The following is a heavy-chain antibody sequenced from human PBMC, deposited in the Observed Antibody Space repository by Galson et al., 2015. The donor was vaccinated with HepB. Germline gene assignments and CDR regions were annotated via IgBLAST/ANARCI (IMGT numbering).Heavy chain of an antibody. D-gene: IGHD4-17*01. CDR3: ARDQGDDYVNYYYYYGMDV. Sequence: SLRLSCAASGFTVSSNYMSWVRQAPGKGLEWVSVIYSGGSTYYADSVKGRFTISRDNSKNTLYPQMNSLRAEDTAVYYCARDQGDDYVNYYYYYGMDVWGQGTTVTVSS. V-gene: IGHV3-66*02. J-gene: IGHJ6*02. CDR2: IYSGGST. CDR1: GFTVSSNY.